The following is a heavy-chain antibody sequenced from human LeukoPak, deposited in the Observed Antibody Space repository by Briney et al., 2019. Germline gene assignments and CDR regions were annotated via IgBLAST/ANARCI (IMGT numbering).Heavy chain of an antibody. V-gene: IGHV1-2*02. CDR2: INPNSGGT. CDR3: ARWFTITSGDYDILTSSYHRGMDV. Sequence: GASVKASCKASGYAFTGYNMHWVRQAPGQGLEWMGWINPNSGGTNYAQKFQGRVTMTRDMSISTAYMELSRLTSDDTAVYYCARWFTITSGDYDILTSSYHRGMDVWGQGTTVTVSS. CDR1: GYAFTGYN. J-gene: IGHJ6*02. D-gene: IGHD3-9*01.